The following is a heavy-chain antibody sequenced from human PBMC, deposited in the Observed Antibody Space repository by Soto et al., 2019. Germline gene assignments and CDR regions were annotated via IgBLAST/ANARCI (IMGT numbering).Heavy chain of an antibody. CDR3: ARLEGLATISYYFDF. D-gene: IGHD3-9*01. CDR2: IYYRGNT. V-gene: IGHV4-39*01. Sequence: QLQESGPGLVKPSETLSLTCSVSGDSINSDKYYWGWIRQPPGKGQEWIGSIYYRGNTYYNPSLQPRVTISLDKSKSQFSLRLNSVTAADSAVYFCARLEGLATISYYFDFWGQGAQVTVSS. CDR1: GDSINSDKYY. J-gene: IGHJ4*02.